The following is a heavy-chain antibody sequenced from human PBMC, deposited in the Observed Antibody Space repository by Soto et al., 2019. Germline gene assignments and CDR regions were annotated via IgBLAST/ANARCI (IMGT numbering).Heavy chain of an antibody. J-gene: IGHJ4*01. V-gene: IGHV3-48*02. CDR1: GLALSTYA. CDR3: ARRGVGSGWQGDI. Sequence: GGSLSFSCTASGLALSTYAMNWVRQAPGKGMEWVSYISRSSDSIDYADSVKGRFTITRDDDKNSLYLQMNSLRDEDTAVYYCARRGVGSGWQGDIWGQGTPVTVSS. D-gene: IGHD6-19*01. CDR2: ISRSSDSI.